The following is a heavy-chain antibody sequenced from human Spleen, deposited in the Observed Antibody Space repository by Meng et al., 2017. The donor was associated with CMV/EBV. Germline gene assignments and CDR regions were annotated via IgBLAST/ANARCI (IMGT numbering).Heavy chain of an antibody. CDR2: INSISSTR. CDR1: GFTFSNYE. D-gene: IGHD6-13*01. V-gene: IGHV3-48*01. Sequence: GESLKISCATSGFTFSNYEMTWVRQAPGQGLEWISFINSISSTRYYADSVKGRFTISRDNSKNTLYLQMNSLRAEDTAVYYCAGIAAAGTSKAYYYGMDVWGQGTTVTVSS. J-gene: IGHJ6*02. CDR3: AGIAAAGTSKAYYYGMDV.